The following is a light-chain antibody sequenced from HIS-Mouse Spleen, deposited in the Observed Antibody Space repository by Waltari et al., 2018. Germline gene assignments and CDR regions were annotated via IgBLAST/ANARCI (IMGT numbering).Light chain of an antibody. CDR2: WVS. Sequence: DIVITQSPDSPAVSLVVSAHIPCTSSQSVLYSSNNKIYLAWYQQKPGQPPKLLIYWVSTREAGVTDRLSGSGYETDFTLTISSLQAEDVAVYYCQQYYSTPDTFGQGTKLEIK. CDR3: QQYYSTPDT. CDR1: QSVLYSSNNKIY. V-gene: IGKV4-1*01. J-gene: IGKJ2*01.